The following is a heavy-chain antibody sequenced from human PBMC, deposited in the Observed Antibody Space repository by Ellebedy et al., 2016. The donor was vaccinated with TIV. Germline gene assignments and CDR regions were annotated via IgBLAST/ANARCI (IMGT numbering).Heavy chain of an antibody. V-gene: IGHV3-33*01. CDR3: ARGEYSGYAPPGY. CDR1: GFTFSSYA. J-gene: IGHJ4*02. CDR2: IWNDVS. D-gene: IGHD5-12*01. Sequence: GESLKISCAASGFTFSSYAMHWVRQAPGKGLEWVSVIWNDVSYADPVRGRFTISRDNSKKMLYLQMNNLRAEDTAVYFCARGEYSGYAPPGYWGRGSLVTVSS.